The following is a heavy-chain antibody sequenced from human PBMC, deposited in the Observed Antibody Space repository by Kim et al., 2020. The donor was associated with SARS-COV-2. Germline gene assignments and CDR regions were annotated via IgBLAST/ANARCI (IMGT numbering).Heavy chain of an antibody. J-gene: IGHJ4*02. D-gene: IGHD3-22*01. CDR1: GYTFTSYD. CDR2: MNPNSGNT. Sequence: ASVKVSCKASGYTFTSYDINWVRQATGQGLEWMGWMNPNSGNTGYAQKFQGRVTMTRNTSISTAYMELSSLRSEDTAVYYCARGTWDYYDSSSYRTYYFGLLGPGNPGHRLL. CDR3: ARGTWDYYDSSSYRTYYFGL. V-gene: IGHV1-8*01.